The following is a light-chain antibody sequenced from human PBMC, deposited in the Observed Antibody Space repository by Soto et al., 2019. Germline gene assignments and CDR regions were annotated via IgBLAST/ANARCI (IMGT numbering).Light chain of an antibody. Sequence: QAVLTQPASVSGSPGQSITISCTGTNNDVGGYHYVSWYQHHPGKAPKLLIYEVTHRPSVVSNRFSGSKSDYTASLTISGLQADDEADYYCSSYTRSNTLVFGGGTKLTVL. CDR3: SSYTRSNTLV. CDR2: EVT. J-gene: IGLJ2*01. V-gene: IGLV2-14*01. CDR1: NNDVGGYHY.